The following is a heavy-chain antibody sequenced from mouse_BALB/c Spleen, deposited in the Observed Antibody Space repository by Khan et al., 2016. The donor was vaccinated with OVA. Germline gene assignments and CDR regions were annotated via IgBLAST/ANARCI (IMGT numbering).Heavy chain of an antibody. CDR1: GYTFTSYV. J-gene: IGHJ2*01. Sequence: VQLKESGPELVKPGASVKMSCKASGYTFTSYVMHWVKQKPGQGLEWIGYINFYNDGTKYNEKFKGKATLTSDKASSTAYMELSSPTSEDSAVYYCARTHYGSGLDYWGQGTTLTVSS. D-gene: IGHD1-1*01. CDR2: INFYNDGT. V-gene: IGHV1S136*01. CDR3: ARTHYGSGLDY.